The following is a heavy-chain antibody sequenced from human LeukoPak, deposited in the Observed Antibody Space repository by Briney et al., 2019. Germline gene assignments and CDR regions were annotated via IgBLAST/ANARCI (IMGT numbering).Heavy chain of an antibody. CDR1: GFTFTSNY. J-gene: IGHJ4*02. CDR2: IKEDGSAK. CDR3: AKGGGAASD. Sequence: GGSLRLSCAASGFTFTSNYMSWVRQAPGKGLEYVANIKEDGSAKYYVDSVKGRFTISRDNAKNSLYLQMNSARAEDTAVYYCAKGGGAASDWGQGTLVTVSS. D-gene: IGHD1-26*01. V-gene: IGHV3-7*01.